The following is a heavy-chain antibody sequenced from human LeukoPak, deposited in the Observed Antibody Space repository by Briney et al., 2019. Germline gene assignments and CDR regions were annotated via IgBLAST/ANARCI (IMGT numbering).Heavy chain of an antibody. J-gene: IGHJ4*02. CDR1: VYTFTGYY. CDR3: ARDAYYYDSSGYYPADY. V-gene: IGHV1-2*02. Sequence: GASVTVSFTASVYTFTGYYMHWVRQAPGQGLEWMGWINPNSGGTNYAQKFQGRVTMTRDTSISTAYMELSRLRSDDTAVYYCARDAYYYDSSGYYPADYWGQGTLVTVSS. D-gene: IGHD3-22*01. CDR2: INPNSGGT.